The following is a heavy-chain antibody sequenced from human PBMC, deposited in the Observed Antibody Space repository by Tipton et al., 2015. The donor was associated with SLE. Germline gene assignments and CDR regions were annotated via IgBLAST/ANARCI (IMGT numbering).Heavy chain of an antibody. D-gene: IGHD5-24*01. V-gene: IGHV4-34*01. CDR1: GGSFSGYY. CDR2: INHSGST. J-gene: IGHJ3*02. Sequence: TLSLTCAVYGGSFSGYYWSWIRQPPGKGLEWIGEINHSGSTNFNLSLKSRVTISVDTSKNQFSLKLNSVTAADTAVYYCARDLYEMGAFDIWGQGTMVTVSS. CDR3: ARDLYEMGAFDI.